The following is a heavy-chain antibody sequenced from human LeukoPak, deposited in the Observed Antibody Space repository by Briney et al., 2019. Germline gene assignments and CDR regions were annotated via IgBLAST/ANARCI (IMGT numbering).Heavy chain of an antibody. Sequence: PGGSLRLSCAASGFTFSSYAMSWVRQPPGKGLEWVSTISLIGGSTYYADSVKGRFTISRDNSKNTLYLQMNSLRAEDTAVYYCVKEIYGDSTGGRFQHWGQGTLVTVSS. CDR1: GFTFSSYA. CDR2: ISLIGGST. D-gene: IGHD4-17*01. CDR3: VKEIYGDSTGGRFQH. V-gene: IGHV3-23*01. J-gene: IGHJ1*01.